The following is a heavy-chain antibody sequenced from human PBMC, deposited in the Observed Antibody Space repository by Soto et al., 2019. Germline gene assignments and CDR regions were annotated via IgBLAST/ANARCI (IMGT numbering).Heavy chain of an antibody. CDR3: ARQGQSQSSDI. CDR1: GYTFTDYW. V-gene: IGHV5-51*01. J-gene: IGHJ3*02. CDR2: ISPGDSDT. Sequence: PGESLKISCKASGYTFTDYWLGWVRQMPGKGPEWMGIISPGDSDTRYGPSFQGQVTFSVDKTIATAYLQWSSLKASDTAMYYCARQGQSQSSDIWGRGTMVTVSS.